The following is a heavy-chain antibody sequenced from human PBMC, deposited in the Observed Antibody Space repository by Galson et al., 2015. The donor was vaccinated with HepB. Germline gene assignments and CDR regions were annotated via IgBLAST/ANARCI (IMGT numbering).Heavy chain of an antibody. J-gene: IGHJ4*02. D-gene: IGHD3-9*01. Sequence: SLRLSCAASGFTFSNYAMSWVRQTPGKGLECISFITGSGDNTYYADSVKGRFTISRDYSKNTLYLQMNSLRAEDTAVYHCTKILLSPRPHDYWGQGTLVTVSS. CDR1: GFTFSNYA. CDR2: ITGSGDNT. CDR3: TKILLSPRPHDY. V-gene: IGHV3-23*01.